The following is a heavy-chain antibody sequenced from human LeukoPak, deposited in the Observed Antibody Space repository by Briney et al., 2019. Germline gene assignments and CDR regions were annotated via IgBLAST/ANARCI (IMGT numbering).Heavy chain of an antibody. V-gene: IGHV3-7*01. J-gene: IGHJ4*02. CDR1: GFTFSDSY. CDR3: AGDDYGAY. CDR2: INPDGNKK. Sequence: GGSLRLSCSASGFTFSDSYMHWVRQVPGKGLEWVASINPDGNKKYSADSVKGRFTISRDNAKNSLYLQMNSLRAEDTAVYYCAGDDYGAYWGQGTLVTVSS. D-gene: IGHD4-17*01.